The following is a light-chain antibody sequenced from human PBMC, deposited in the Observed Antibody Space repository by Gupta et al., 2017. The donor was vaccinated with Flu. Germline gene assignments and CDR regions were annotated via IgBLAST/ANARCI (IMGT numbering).Light chain of an antibody. CDR3: SSYAGSNNWV. CDR1: SSDVGGSND. Sequence: SVTVSCTGTSSDVGGSNDVSWYQQHPGKAPKLMIYGVSKRPSGVPDRFSGSKSGNTASLTVSGLQAEDQADYYCSSYAGSNNWVFGGGTKLTVL. J-gene: IGLJ3*02. V-gene: IGLV2-8*01. CDR2: GVS.